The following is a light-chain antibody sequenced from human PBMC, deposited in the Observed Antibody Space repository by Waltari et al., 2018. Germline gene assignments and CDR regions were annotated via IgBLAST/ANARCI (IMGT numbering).Light chain of an antibody. Sequence: QSALTQPASVSGSPGQSITLSCTGTSSDVGGYNYVSWYQQYPGKAPQLMIYGVSYRPSGISNRFSGSKSGNTATLTISGLQAEDEADYYCSSYTSTKTGVFGTGTKVTVL. J-gene: IGLJ1*01. V-gene: IGLV2-14*01. CDR1: SSDVGGYNY. CDR2: GVS. CDR3: SSYTSTKTGV.